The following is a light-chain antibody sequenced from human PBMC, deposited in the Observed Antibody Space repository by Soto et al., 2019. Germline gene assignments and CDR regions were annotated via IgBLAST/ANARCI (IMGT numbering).Light chain of an antibody. J-gene: IGKJ1*01. CDR3: QQYNVYWT. Sequence: DVQMTQSPSTLSASVGDRVSITCRASQGINIWLAWYQQKPGRAPKLLIHKASTLESGVPSRFSGSGSGTEINLTISSLQPDDFATYYCQQYNVYWTFGQGTKVE. V-gene: IGKV1-5*03. CDR2: KAS. CDR1: QGINIW.